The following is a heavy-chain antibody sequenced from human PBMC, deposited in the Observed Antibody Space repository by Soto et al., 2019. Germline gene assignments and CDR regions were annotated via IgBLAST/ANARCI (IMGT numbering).Heavy chain of an antibody. Sequence: EVQLVESGGGLVQPGGSLRLSCVASGFTVSSNYMSWVRQAPGKGLEWVSVIYSGGSTYYADSVKGRFTISRHNSKNTLYLQMNCLRAEDAAVYYCAREVGHGGFDPWGQGTLVTVSS. CDR2: IYSGGST. V-gene: IGHV3-53*04. J-gene: IGHJ5*02. CDR3: AREVGHGGFDP. CDR1: GFTVSSNY.